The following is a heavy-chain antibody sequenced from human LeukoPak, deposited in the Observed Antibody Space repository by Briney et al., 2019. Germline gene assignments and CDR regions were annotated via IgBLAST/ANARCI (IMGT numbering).Heavy chain of an antibody. D-gene: IGHD6-13*01. J-gene: IGHJ6*02. CDR1: GYTFTGYY. V-gene: IGHV1-2*04. CDR2: INPNSGGT. Sequence: ASVKVSCKASGYTFTGYYMHWVRQAPGQGLEWMGWINPNSGGTNYAQEFQGWVTMTRDTSISTAYMELSRLRSDDTAVYYCARGFMDSSPPDYYYGMDVWGQGTTVTVSS. CDR3: ARGFMDSSPPDYYYGMDV.